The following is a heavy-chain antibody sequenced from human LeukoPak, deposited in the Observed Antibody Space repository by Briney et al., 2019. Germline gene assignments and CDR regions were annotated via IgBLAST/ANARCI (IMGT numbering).Heavy chain of an antibody. CDR3: ARGVDDSATFFYSYYMDV. CDR2: ISHSGST. Sequence: SETLSHTCAVYGGSFSAYYYYWSWIRQPPGRGLEWIGEISHSGSTNDNPSLKSRVTISIDTSKNQFSLRLSSVTAADTAVYYCARGVDDSATFFYSYYMDVWGKGTTVTVSS. CDR1: GGSFSAYY. J-gene: IGHJ6*03. D-gene: IGHD2/OR15-2a*01. V-gene: IGHV4-34*01.